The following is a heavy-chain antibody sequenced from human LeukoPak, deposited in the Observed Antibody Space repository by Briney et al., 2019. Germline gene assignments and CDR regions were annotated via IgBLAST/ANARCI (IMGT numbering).Heavy chain of an antibody. CDR3: ARGGIAVAGSWTPADY. V-gene: IGHV1-69*13. J-gene: IGHJ4*02. D-gene: IGHD6-19*01. CDR1: GGTFGSYA. CDR2: IIPIFGTA. Sequence: SVKVSCKASGGTFGSYAISWVRQAPGQGLEWMGGIIPIFGTANYAQKFQGRVTITADESTSTAYMELSSLRSEDTAVYYCARGGIAVAGSWTPADYWGQGTLVTVPS.